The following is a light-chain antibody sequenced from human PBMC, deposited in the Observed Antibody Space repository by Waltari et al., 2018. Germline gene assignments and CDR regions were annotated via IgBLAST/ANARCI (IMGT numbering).Light chain of an antibody. J-gene: IGKJ4*01. V-gene: IGKV3-15*01. CDR1: RSIDDS. CDR3: QQYNQWPLT. Sequence: EIVMTQSPATLSVSRGGSATVSCRASRSIDDSFAWYQQKPGQPPRLLIHGASTRDTGIPVRFIGSGSGTDFTLTITGLQSEDFAVYFCQQYNQWPLTFGRGTKVEIK. CDR2: GAS.